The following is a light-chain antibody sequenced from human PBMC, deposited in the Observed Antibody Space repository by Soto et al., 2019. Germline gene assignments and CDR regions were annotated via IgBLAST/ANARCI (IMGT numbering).Light chain of an antibody. CDR3: QQRIDWPRT. V-gene: IGKV3-11*01. CDR1: QSISNNF. Sequence: ESVLTQSPGTLSLSPGERATLSCRASQSISNNFLAWYQQQPGQAPRLLIYDASNRATGIPARFSGSGSGTDFTLTISSLEPEDFAVYYCQQRIDWPRTFGQGTKVDIX. CDR2: DAS. J-gene: IGKJ1*01.